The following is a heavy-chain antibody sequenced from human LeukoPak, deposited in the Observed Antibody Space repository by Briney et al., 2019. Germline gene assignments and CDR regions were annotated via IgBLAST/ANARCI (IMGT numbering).Heavy chain of an antibody. CDR1: GGSFSSNI. Sequence: SVTVSFKASGGSFSSNIIGWVRQAPGQGLEWMGGIVPIFGKTKYAQMFQGRVTITTDESSSTAYMELSSLRSDDTAIYYCARGWGIPAPISWFDPWGQGTLVTVSS. V-gene: IGHV1-69*05. D-gene: IGHD2-2*01. CDR3: ARGWGIPAPISWFDP. CDR2: IVPIFGKT. J-gene: IGHJ5*02.